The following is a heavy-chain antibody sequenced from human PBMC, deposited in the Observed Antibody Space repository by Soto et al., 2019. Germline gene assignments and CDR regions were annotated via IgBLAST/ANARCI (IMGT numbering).Heavy chain of an antibody. CDR2: IYTSGST. D-gene: IGHD4-4*01. V-gene: IGHV4-4*07. J-gene: IGHJ6*02. CDR3: ARDWTTVTHYYYYGMDV. Sequence: SETLSLTCTVSGGSISSYYWSWIRQPAGKGLEWIGRIYTSGSTNYNPSLKSRVTMSVDTSKNQFSLKLSSVTAADTAVYYCARDWTTVTHYYYYGMDVWGQGTTVTVS. CDR1: GGSISSYY.